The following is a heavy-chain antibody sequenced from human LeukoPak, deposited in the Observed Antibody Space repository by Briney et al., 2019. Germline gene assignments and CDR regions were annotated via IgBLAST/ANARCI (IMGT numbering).Heavy chain of an antibody. D-gene: IGHD3-3*01. V-gene: IGHV3-48*01. CDR3: ARDFRSSGFLEWPMYDY. CDR2: ISSSSSTI. CDR1: GFTFSSYS. Sequence: PGGSLRLSCAASGFTFSSYSMNWVRQAPGKGLEWVSYISSSSSTIYYADSVKGRFTISRDNAKNSLYLQMNSLRAEDTAVYYCARDFRSSGFLEWPMYDYWGQGTLVTVSS. J-gene: IGHJ4*02.